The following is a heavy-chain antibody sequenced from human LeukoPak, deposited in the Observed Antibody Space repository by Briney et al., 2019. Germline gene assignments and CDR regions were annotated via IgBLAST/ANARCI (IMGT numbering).Heavy chain of an antibody. Sequence: GGALRLSCAASGFTFSSYDMTWVRQAPGKGVEWVSGINWNGGSTGYADSVKGRFTISRDNAKNSLYLQMNSLRAEDTALYYCARGTTVVTPNWFDPWGQGTLVTVSS. CDR1: GFTFSSYD. CDR2: INWNGGST. CDR3: ARGTTVVTPNWFDP. D-gene: IGHD4-23*01. V-gene: IGHV3-20*04. J-gene: IGHJ5*02.